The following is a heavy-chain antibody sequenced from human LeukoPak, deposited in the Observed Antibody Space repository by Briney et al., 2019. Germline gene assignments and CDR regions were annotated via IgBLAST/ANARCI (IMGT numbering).Heavy chain of an antibody. CDR1: GYTFTSYD. D-gene: IGHD5-12*01. J-gene: IGHJ4*02. V-gene: IGHV1-8*01. Sequence: GASVKVSCKASGYTFTSYDINWVRQATGQGLEWMGWMNPNSGNTGYAQKFRGRVTMTRNTSISTAYMELSSLRSEDTAVYYCARGSRYSGYDYEGEYDYWGQGTLVTVSS. CDR3: ARGSRYSGYDYEGEYDY. CDR2: MNPNSGNT.